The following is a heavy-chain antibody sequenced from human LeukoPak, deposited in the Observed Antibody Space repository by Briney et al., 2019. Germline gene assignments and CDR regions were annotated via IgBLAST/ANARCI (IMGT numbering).Heavy chain of an antibody. CDR3: ARDRTYGGNFYFDY. J-gene: IGHJ4*02. V-gene: IGHV4-4*07. CDR1: GDSISSYY. Sequence: SETLSLTCTVSGDSISSYYWSWIRQPAGKGLEWIGRIHPSGSTNYNPSLKSRVTLSVDTSKNQFSLKLSSVTAADTAVYYCARDRTYGGNFYFDYWGQGTLVTVSS. D-gene: IGHD4-23*01. CDR2: IHPSGST.